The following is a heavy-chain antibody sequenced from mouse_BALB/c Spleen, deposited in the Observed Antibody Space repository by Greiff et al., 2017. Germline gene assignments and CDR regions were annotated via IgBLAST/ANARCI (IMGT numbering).Heavy chain of an antibody. V-gene: IGHV5-6-5*01. J-gene: IGHJ3*01. Sequence: EVQGVESGGGLVKPGGSLKLSCAASGFTFSSYAMSWVRQTPEKRLEWVASISSGGSTYYPDSVKGRFTISRDNARNILYLQMSSLRSEDTAMYYCAKITPPFAYWGQGTLVTVSA. CDR2: ISSGGST. D-gene: IGHD2-4*01. CDR3: AKITPPFAY. CDR1: GFTFSSYA.